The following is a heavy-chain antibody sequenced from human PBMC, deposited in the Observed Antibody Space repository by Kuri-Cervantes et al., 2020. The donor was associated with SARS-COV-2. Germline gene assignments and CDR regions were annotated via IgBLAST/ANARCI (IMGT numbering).Heavy chain of an antibody. CDR1: GYTFTSYG. Sequence: ASVKVSCKASGYTFTSYGISWVRQAPGQGLEWMGWISAYNGNTNYAQKLQGRVTMTTDTSTSTAYMELRSLRSDDTATYYCARALSKRIMTIGVPTRESYGMAVWGQGNTVNGAS. CDR3: ARALSKRIMTIGVPTRESYGMAV. D-gene: IGHD4/OR15-4a*01. V-gene: IGHV1-18*01. J-gene: IGHJ6*01. CDR2: ISAYNGNT.